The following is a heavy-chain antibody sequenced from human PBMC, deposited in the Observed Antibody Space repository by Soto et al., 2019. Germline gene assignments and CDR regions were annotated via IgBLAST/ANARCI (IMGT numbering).Heavy chain of an antibody. CDR2: IYYRGNA. CDR3: ARLEGLATISYYFDF. Sequence: QLQLQESGPGLVKPSETLSLTCSVSDYSINSDKYYCGWIRQPPRKGLEWIGSIYYRGNAYYNPSLQTRGTISLDKSKSQFSLKLNSVTAADSAVYFCARLEGLATISYYFDFWGPGALVTVSS. CDR1: DYSINSDKYY. J-gene: IGHJ4*02. D-gene: IGHD3-9*01. V-gene: IGHV4-39*01.